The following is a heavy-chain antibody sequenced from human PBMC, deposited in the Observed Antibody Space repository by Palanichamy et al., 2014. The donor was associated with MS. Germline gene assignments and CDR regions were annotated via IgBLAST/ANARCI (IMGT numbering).Heavy chain of an antibody. V-gene: IGHV4-39*01. D-gene: IGHD2-2*01. CDR3: ARLGGYCSSTSCTNWLDP. Sequence: QLQLQESGPGLVKPSETLSLSCTVSGGSISSSSYYWGLDPPAPPGRGWSGLGRMYYSGSTYYNPSLQSRVTISVDTSNNQFSLRLSSVTAADTAVYYCARLGGYCSSTSCTNWLDPWGQGTLVTVSS. CDR1: GGSISSSSYY. J-gene: IGHJ5*02. CDR2: MYYSGST.